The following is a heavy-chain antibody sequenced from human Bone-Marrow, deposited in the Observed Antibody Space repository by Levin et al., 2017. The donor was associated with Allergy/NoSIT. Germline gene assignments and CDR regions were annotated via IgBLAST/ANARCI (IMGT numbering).Heavy chain of an antibody. V-gene: IGHV3-33*01. CDR3: ARDTIYYYGSGRLDY. J-gene: IGHJ4*02. CDR1: GFTFSSYG. Sequence: SGGSLRLSCAASGFTFSSYGMHWVRQAPGKGLEWVAVIWYDGSNKYYADSVKGRFTISRDNSKNTLYLQMNSLRAEDTAVYYCARDTIYYYGSGRLDYWGQGTLVTVSS. D-gene: IGHD3-10*01. CDR2: IWYDGSNK.